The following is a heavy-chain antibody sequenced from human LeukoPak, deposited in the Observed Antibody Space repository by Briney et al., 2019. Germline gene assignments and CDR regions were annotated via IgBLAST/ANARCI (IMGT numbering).Heavy chain of an antibody. J-gene: IGHJ3*02. CDR3: ARGSSPTHYEFWSGSPDAFDM. CDR1: GCTFTSYD. CDR2: MNPYSGNT. D-gene: IGHD3-3*01. Sequence: ASVKVSCKASGCTFTSYDINWVRQAPGQGLEWMGWMNPYSGNTGYAQKLQGRVTMTRNTSISTAYMELSSLRSEDTAVYYCARGSSPTHYEFWSGSPDAFDMWGEGTMATVSS. V-gene: IGHV1-8*01.